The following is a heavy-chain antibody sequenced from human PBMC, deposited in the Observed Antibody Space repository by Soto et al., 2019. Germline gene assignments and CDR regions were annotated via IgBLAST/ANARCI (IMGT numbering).Heavy chain of an antibody. CDR3: APSSRHYGSGSFDY. D-gene: IGHD3-10*01. V-gene: IGHV2-5*02. CDR2: IYWDDDK. CDR1: GFSLSTSGVG. Sequence: SGPTLVKPTQTLTLTCTFSGFSLSTSGVGVGWIRQPPGKALEWLALIYWDDDKRYSPSLKSRLTITKDTSKNQVVLTMPTVARGNTPTYYCAPSSRHYGSGSFDYWGQGTLVTVSS. J-gene: IGHJ4*02.